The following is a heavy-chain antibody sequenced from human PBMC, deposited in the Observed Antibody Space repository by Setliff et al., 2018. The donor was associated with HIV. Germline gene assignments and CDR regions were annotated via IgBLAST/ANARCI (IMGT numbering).Heavy chain of an antibody. J-gene: IGHJ5*01. V-gene: IGHV4-4*02. D-gene: IGHD1-26*01. CDR2: IFHSGSA. CDR3: AREVLPVIGGRGWFDP. Sequence: SETLSLTCAVSGGSISTRYWWSWVRQTPGKGLEWIGEIFHSGSAHYNPSLESRVTMSVDKSKNQFSLNLRSVTAADTAVYFCAREVLPVIGGRGWFDPWGQGTLVTVSS. CDR1: GGSISTRYW.